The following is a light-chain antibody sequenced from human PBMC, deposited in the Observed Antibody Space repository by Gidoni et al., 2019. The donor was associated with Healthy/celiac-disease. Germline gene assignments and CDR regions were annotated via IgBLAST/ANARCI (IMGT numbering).Light chain of an antibody. CDR1: QSVSSY. CDR3: QQRSNWPPWT. V-gene: IGKV3-11*01. Sequence: EIVLTQSTSTLSLSPGERATLSCRASQSVSSYLAWYQQKPGQAPRLLIYDASNRATGIPARFSGSGSGTDFTLTISSLEPEDLAVYYCQQRSNWPPWTFGQGTKVEIK. J-gene: IGKJ1*01. CDR2: DAS.